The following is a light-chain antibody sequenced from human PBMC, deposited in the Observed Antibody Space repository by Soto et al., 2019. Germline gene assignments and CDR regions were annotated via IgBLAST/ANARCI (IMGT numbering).Light chain of an antibody. CDR2: EVS. CDR1: SSDVGGYNY. J-gene: IGLJ1*01. CDR3: SSYAGSNNFGV. Sequence: QCVLTQPPSASGSPGQAGTISCTGTSSDVGGYNYVSWYQQHPGKAPKLMIYEVSKRPSGVPDRFSGSKSGNTASLTVSGLQAEDEADYYCSSYAGSNNFGVFGTGTKVTVL. V-gene: IGLV2-8*01.